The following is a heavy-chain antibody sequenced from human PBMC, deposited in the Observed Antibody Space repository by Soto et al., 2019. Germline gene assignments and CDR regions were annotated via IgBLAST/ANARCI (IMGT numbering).Heavy chain of an antibody. D-gene: IGHD2-15*01. CDR1: GASISSGNYY. CDR2: IYYSGRT. V-gene: IGHV4-31*03. CDR3: ARAPGSAALLDH. Sequence: QVQLQESGPGLVKPSQTLSLTCTVFGASISSGNYYWSWIRQEPGKGLEWIGYIYYSGRTYYNPPLKSRASISVATAKNRFSLTLSSVTAADTAVYYCARAPGSAALLDHWGQGTLVTVTS. J-gene: IGHJ4*02.